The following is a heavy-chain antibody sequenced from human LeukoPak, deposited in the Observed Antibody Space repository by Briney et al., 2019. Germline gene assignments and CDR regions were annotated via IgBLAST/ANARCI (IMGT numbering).Heavy chain of an antibody. D-gene: IGHD6-13*01. V-gene: IGHV4-39*07. CDR2: IYYSGST. J-gene: IGHJ4*02. Sequence: SETLSLTCTVSGGSISSSSYYWGWIRQPPGKGLEWIRSIYYSGSTYYNPSLKSRVTISVDTSKNQFSLKLSSVTAADTAVYYCARQYSSSWYIDYWGQGTLVTVSS. CDR1: GGSISSSSYY. CDR3: ARQYSSSWYIDY.